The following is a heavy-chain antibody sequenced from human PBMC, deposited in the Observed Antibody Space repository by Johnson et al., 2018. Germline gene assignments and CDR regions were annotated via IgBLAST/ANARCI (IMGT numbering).Heavy chain of an antibody. Sequence: VQLVESGGGLVQPGGSLRLSCVASGFTFSSYAMSWVRQAPGKGLECVSGISGGGGSTYYADSVKGRFTISRDNSQNTLYLQVGNLRAEDTAVYYCARPESGSGWLNAFDIWGQGTMVTVSS. D-gene: IGHD6-19*01. CDR2: ISGGGGST. V-gene: IGHV3-23*04. J-gene: IGHJ3*02. CDR1: GFTFSSYA. CDR3: ARPESGSGWLNAFDI.